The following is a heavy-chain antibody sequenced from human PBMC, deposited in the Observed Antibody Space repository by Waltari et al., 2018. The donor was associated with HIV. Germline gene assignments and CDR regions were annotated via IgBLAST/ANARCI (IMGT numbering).Heavy chain of an antibody. V-gene: IGHV3-15*01. CDR3: TVGKSSGYY. CDR1: GVSFSDVW. D-gene: IGHD3-22*01. CDR2: IKSKTEGWTT. Sequence: EVQLVESGGGLVKPGGSLRLSCAASGVSFSDVWLNWVRQAPGQGRGWVGQIKSKTEGWTTDYAAPVKGRFTISRDDSKNMLFLEMNSLNTDDTASYYCTVGKSSGYYWGQGTLVTVSS. J-gene: IGHJ4*02.